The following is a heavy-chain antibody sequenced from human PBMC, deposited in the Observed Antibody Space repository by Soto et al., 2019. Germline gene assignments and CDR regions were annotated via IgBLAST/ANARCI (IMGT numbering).Heavy chain of an antibody. Sequence: EVQLLESGGGLVQPGGSLRLSCAASGFTFSSYAMSWVRQAPGKGLEWVSAISGSGGSTYYADSVKGRFTISRDNSKNTLCLQMNSLRAEDTAVYYCAKVFYGDYVLAYWGQGTLVTVSS. D-gene: IGHD4-17*01. CDR3: AKVFYGDYVLAY. J-gene: IGHJ4*02. CDR1: GFTFSSYA. V-gene: IGHV3-23*01. CDR2: ISGSGGST.